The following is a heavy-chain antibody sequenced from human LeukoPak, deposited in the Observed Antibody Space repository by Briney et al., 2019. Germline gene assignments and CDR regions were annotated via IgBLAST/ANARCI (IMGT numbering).Heavy chain of an antibody. CDR2: IYSGGST. V-gene: IGHV3-66*02. D-gene: IGHD2-2*01. Sequence: GGSLRLSCVVSGFTFKTYAMSWVRQAPGKGLEWVSVIYSGGSTYYADSVKGRFTISRDNSKNTLYLQMNSLRAEDTAVYYCAVGIGYCSSTSCPAPYYYYYMDVWGKGTTATVSS. CDR3: AVGIGYCSSTSCPAPYYYYYMDV. J-gene: IGHJ6*03. CDR1: GFTFKTYA.